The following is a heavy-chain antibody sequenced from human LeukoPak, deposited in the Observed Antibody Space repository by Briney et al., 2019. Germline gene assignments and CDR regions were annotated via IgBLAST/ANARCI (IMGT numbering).Heavy chain of an antibody. CDR3: ARHPIAAGGAYNWFDP. CDR2: IYPRDSNT. CDR1: GYSFTSHW. J-gene: IGHJ5*02. D-gene: IGHD6-13*01. V-gene: IGHV5-51*01. Sequence: GESLKISCKGSGYGSGYSFTSHWIAWVRQMPGKGLEWMGIIYPRDSNTIYSPSFQGQVTISVNTSINTAYLQWISLKASDTAMYYCARHPIAAGGAYNWFDPWGQGTLVTVSS.